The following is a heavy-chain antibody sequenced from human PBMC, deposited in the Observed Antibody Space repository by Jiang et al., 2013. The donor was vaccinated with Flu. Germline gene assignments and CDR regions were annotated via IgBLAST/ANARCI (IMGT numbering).Heavy chain of an antibody. CDR2: IYPDDSNT. Sequence: GAEVKKPGESLKISCTGSGYSFAGHWIAWVRQMPGKGLEWMGIIYPDDSNTRYSPSFQGQVTISADKSINTAYLQWSSLKASDTAMYYCVRGEGGYNYGYWGQGTLVTVSS. J-gene: IGHJ4*02. CDR3: VRGEGGYNYGY. V-gene: IGHV5-51*03. CDR1: GYSFAGHW. D-gene: IGHD5-24*01.